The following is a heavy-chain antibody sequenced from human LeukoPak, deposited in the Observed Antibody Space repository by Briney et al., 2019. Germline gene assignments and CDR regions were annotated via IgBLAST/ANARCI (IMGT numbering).Heavy chain of an antibody. V-gene: IGHV1-24*01. J-gene: IGHJ6*02. Sequence: ASVKASCKVSGYTLTELSMHWVRQAPGKGLEWMGGFDPEDGETIYAQKFQGRVTMTEDTSTDTAYMELSSLRSEDTAVYYCATYRIELRYFDWLSNYYYYYGMDVWGQGTTVTVSS. CDR3: ATYRIELRYFDWLSNYYYYYGMDV. CDR2: FDPEDGET. CDR1: GYTLTELS. D-gene: IGHD3-9*01.